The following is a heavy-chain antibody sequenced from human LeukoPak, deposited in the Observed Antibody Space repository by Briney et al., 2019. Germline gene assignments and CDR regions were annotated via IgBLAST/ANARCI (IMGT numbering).Heavy chain of an antibody. CDR2: VSYTGRT. D-gene: IGHD3-22*01. J-gene: IGHJ3*01. Sequence: LETLSLTCTVSGGSLSGHYWSWIRQPPGKRLEWIGYVSYTGRTKYNPPLQSRVTISIDTSKSQFSLKLTSVTSADTAVYSCARLLDNDISGDLDTFNVWGQGTTVIVSS. V-gene: IGHV4-59*11. CDR3: ARLLDNDISGDLDTFNV. CDR1: GGSLSGHY.